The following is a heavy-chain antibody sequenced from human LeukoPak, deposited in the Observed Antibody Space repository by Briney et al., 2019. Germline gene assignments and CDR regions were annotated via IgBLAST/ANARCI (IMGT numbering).Heavy chain of an antibody. Sequence: ASVKVSCKASRYTFTSYDINWLRQATGQGLEWMGWMNPNSGNTGYAQKFQGRVTMTRNTSISTAYMELSSLRSEDTAVYYCARFERRLRSKADYWGQGTLVTVSS. CDR3: ARFERRLRSKADY. V-gene: IGHV1-8*01. CDR1: RYTFTSYD. CDR2: MNPNSGNT. J-gene: IGHJ4*02. D-gene: IGHD6-25*01.